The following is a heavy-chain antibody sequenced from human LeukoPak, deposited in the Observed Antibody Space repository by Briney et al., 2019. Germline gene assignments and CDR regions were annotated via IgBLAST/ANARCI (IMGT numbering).Heavy chain of an antibody. CDR2: ISGSGDST. CDR3: ARERAGERPRPLLNYYYMDV. Sequence: GGSLRLSCAASGFTFSNYAMSWVRQAPGKGLEWVSAISGSGDSTFYTDSVKGRFTISRDNSKNTLYLQMKSLRAEDTAVYYCARERAGERPRPLLNYYYMDVWGKGTTVTISS. J-gene: IGHJ6*03. V-gene: IGHV3-23*01. D-gene: IGHD3-16*01. CDR1: GFTFSNYA.